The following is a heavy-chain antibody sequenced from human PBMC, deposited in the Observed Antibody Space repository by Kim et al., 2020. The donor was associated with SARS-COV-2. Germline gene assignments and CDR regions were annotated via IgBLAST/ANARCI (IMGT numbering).Heavy chain of an antibody. D-gene: IGHD6-19*01. CDR1: GGSFSGYY. V-gene: IGHV4-34*01. J-gene: IGHJ4*02. CDR3: ARDIAVAGTGVRYFDY. CDR2: INHSGST. Sequence: SETLSLTCAVYGGSFSGYYWSWIRQPPGKGLEWIGEINHSGSTNYNPSLKSRVTISVDTSKNQFSLKLSSVTAADTAVYYCARDIAVAGTGVRYFDYWGQGTLVTVSS.